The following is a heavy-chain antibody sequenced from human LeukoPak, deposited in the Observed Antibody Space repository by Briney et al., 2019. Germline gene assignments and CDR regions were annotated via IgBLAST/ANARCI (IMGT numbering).Heavy chain of an antibody. J-gene: IGHJ5*02. D-gene: IGHD1-1*01. Sequence: ASVKVSCKASGYTFTVYYMHWVRQAPGQGLEWMGRINPNSGGTNYAQKFQGRVTMTRDTSISTAYMELSRLRSEDTAVYYCARSSGTTPFDPWGQGTLVTVSS. V-gene: IGHV1-2*06. CDR2: INPNSGGT. CDR1: GYTFTVYY. CDR3: ARSSGTTPFDP.